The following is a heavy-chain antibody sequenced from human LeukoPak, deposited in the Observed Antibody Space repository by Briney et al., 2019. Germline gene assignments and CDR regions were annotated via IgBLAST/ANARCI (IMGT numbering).Heavy chain of an antibody. D-gene: IGHD6-13*01. J-gene: IGHJ5*02. CDR2: ISSDGSST. Sequence: GGSLRLSCAASGFTFSSYWMHWVRQAPGKGLVWVSRISSDGSSTSYADSVKGRFTISRGNAKNSLYLQMNSLRAEDTAVYYCAREPRQIAAAKINWFDPWGQGTLVTVSS. V-gene: IGHV3-74*01. CDR3: AREPRQIAAAKINWFDP. CDR1: GFTFSSYW.